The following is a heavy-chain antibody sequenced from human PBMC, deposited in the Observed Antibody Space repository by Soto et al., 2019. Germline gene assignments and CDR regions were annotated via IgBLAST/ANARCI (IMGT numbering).Heavy chain of an antibody. J-gene: IGHJ5*02. V-gene: IGHV4-28*01. D-gene: IGHD2-15*01. Sequence: PSETLFLTCAVSGYSISSSNWWGWIQQPPGKGLEWIGYIYYSGTTYYNPSLKSRVTMSVDTSKNQFSLTLTSVTAVDTAVYYCARQVVAYCCGCSCYSHNRDLFDPWAQGSLDTGSS. CDR1: GYSISSSNW. CDR3: ARQVVAYCCGCSCYSHNRDLFDP. CDR2: IYYSGTT.